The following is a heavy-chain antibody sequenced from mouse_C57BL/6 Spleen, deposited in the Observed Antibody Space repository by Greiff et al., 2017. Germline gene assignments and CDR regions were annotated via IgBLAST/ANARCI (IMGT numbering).Heavy chain of an antibody. CDR2: IYPGNSDT. CDR3: TRGGIYYYGSSYFDY. V-gene: IGHV1-5*01. Sequence: VQLQQSGTVLARPGASVKMSCKTSGYTFTSYWMHWVKQRPGQGLEWIGAIYPGNSDTSYNQKFTGKAKLTAVTSASTAYMELSSLTNEDSAVYYCTRGGIYYYGSSYFDYWGQGTTLTVAS. J-gene: IGHJ2*01. D-gene: IGHD1-1*01. CDR1: GYTFTSYW.